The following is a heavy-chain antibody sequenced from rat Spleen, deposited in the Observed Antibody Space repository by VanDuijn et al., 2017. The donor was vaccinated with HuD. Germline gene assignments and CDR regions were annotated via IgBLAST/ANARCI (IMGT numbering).Heavy chain of an antibody. V-gene: IGHV5-25*01. Sequence: EVQLVESGGGLVQPGRSMKLSCAASGFTFSSFAMAWVRQAPTKGLEWVASISYDGGNTYYRDSVKGRFTISRDNAKSSLYLQMDSLRSEDTSTYYCARSSSFDYWGQGVMVTVSS. CDR1: GFTFSSFA. D-gene: IGHD1-2*01. CDR2: ISYDGGNT. J-gene: IGHJ2*01. CDR3: ARSSSFDY.